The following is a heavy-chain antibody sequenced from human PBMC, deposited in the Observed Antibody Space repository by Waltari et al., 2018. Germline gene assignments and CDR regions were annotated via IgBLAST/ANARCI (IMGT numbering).Heavy chain of an antibody. D-gene: IGHD3-3*01. CDR1: GGSISRYY. J-gene: IGHJ4*02. Sequence: QVQLQESGPGLVKPSETLSLTCTVSGGSISRYYWSWIRQPPGKGLEGIGYIYDSGSTNYNPSLKSRVTISVDTSKNQFSLKLSSVTAADTAVYYCARAAQYYDFWSGYYTGDYYFDYWGQGTLVTVSS. CDR3: ARAAQYYDFWSGYYTGDYYFDY. V-gene: IGHV4-59*01. CDR2: IYDSGST.